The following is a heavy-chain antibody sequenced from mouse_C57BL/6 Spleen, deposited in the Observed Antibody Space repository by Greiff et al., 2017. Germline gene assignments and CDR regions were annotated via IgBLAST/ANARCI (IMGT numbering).Heavy chain of an antibody. D-gene: IGHD2-3*01. CDR2: IYPGSGST. CDR3: ARSHDGYGYFDV. V-gene: IGHV1-55*01. CDR1: GYTFTSYW. Sequence: QVQLQQPGAELVKPGASVTMSCKASGYTFTSYWITWVKQRPGQGLEWIGDIYPGSGSTNYNEKFKSKATLTVDTSSSTAYMQLSSLTSEDSAVYYCARSHDGYGYFDVWGTGTTVTVSS. J-gene: IGHJ1*03.